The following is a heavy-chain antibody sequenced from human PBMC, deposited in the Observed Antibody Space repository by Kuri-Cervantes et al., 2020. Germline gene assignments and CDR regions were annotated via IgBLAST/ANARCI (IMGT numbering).Heavy chain of an antibody. J-gene: IGHJ6*03. CDR2: ISWDGGSI. CDR1: GFTFDDYA. D-gene: IGHD4-23*01. CDR3: ARAVEGAMDV. V-gene: IGHV3-43D*04. Sequence: GGSLRLSCAASGFTFDDYAMHWVRQAPGKGLEWVSLISWDGGSIYYADSVKGRFTISRDNAKNSLYLQMNSLRAEDTAVYYCARAVEGAMDVWGKGTTVTVSS.